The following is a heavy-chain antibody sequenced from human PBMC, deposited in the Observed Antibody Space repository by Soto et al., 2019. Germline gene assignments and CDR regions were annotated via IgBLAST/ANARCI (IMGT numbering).Heavy chain of an antibody. CDR1: GFSLSTSGVG. CDR3: AHSCFLCPYCSGGSYLFYF. D-gene: IGHD2-15*01. Sequence: SGPTLVNPTQTLTLTCTFSGFSLSTSGVGVGWIRQPPGKALEWLALIYWDDDKRYSPSLKSRLTITKDTSKNQVVLTMTNMDPVDTATYYCAHSCFLCPYCSGGSYLFYFWGQGSLVIGSS. J-gene: IGHJ4*02. CDR2: IYWDDDK. V-gene: IGHV2-5*02.